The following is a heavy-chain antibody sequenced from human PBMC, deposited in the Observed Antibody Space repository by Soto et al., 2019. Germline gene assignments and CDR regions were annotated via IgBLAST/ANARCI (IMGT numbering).Heavy chain of an antibody. CDR2: ISGSGGST. CDR1: GFTFSSYA. CDR3: AKDRGRGIVVVEKGTYFQH. J-gene: IGHJ1*01. D-gene: IGHD3-22*01. Sequence: EVQLLESGGGLVQPGGSLRLSCAASGFTFSSYAMSWVRQAPGKGLEWVSAISGSGGSTYYADSVKGRFTISRDNSKNTLYLQMNSLRAEDTAVYYCAKDRGRGIVVVEKGTYFQHWGQGTLVTVSS. V-gene: IGHV3-23*01.